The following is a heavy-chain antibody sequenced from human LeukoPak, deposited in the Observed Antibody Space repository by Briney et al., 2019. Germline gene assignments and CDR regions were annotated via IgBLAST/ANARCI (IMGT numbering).Heavy chain of an antibody. Sequence: SETLSLTCTVSGGSISSYYWSWIRQPPGKGLEWIGYIYYSGSTNYNPSLKSRVTISVDTSKNQFSLKLSSVTAADTAVYYCARGAGDWQAFDIWGQGTMVTVSS. D-gene: IGHD7-27*01. CDR2: IYYSGST. J-gene: IGHJ3*02. CDR1: GGSISSYY. V-gene: IGHV4-59*01. CDR3: ARGAGDWQAFDI.